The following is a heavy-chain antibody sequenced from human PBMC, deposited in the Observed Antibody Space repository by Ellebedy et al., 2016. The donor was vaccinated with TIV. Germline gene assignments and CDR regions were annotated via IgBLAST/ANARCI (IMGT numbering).Heavy chain of an antibody. Sequence: GGSLRLXXAASGFTFSSYGMHWVRQAPGKGLEWVAVIWYDGSNKYYADSVKGRFTISRDNSKNTLYLQMNSLRAEDTAVYYCALLFLLGRGSSNPFDYWGQGTLVTVSS. CDR1: GFTFSSYG. D-gene: IGHD6-6*01. CDR2: IWYDGSNK. CDR3: ALLFLLGRGSSNPFDY. J-gene: IGHJ4*02. V-gene: IGHV3-33*08.